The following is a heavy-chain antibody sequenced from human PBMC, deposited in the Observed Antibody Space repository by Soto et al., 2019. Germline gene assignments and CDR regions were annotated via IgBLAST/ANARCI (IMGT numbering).Heavy chain of an antibody. V-gene: IGHV4-39*01. J-gene: IGHJ4*02. Sequence: PSETLSLTCTVSGISVSTSDYYWGWFRQPPGKGLDWIGNIYYSGSTFYNPSLRSRVTLSVDTSKNQFSLRLNSVTVADTAVYFCAGFVVPASRNSDFDYWGQGTLVTVSS. CDR3: AGFVVPASRNSDFDY. CDR1: GISVSTSDYY. CDR2: IYYSGST. D-gene: IGHD2-15*01.